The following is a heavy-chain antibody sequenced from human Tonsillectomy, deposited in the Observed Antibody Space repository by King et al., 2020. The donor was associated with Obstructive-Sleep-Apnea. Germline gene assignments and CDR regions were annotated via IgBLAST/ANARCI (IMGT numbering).Heavy chain of an antibody. CDR1: GFIFSSYV. Sequence: VQLVESGGGVVQPGRSLTLSCAASGFIFSSYVIHWVRQAPGKGLEWVAVISYDESNKYYADSVKGRFTISRDNSKKTVYLKMNSLRAEDTAVYYCARGVVFGVVTTLSDYWGPGTLAT. CDR3: ARGVVFGVVTTLSDY. V-gene: IGHV3-30*03. CDR2: ISYDESNK. D-gene: IGHD3-3*01. J-gene: IGHJ4*02.